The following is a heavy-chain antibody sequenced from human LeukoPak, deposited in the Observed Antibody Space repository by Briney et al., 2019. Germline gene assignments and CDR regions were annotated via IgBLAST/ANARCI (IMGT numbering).Heavy chain of an antibody. J-gene: IGHJ3*02. CDR1: GGSISSYY. V-gene: IGHV4-59*01. D-gene: IGHD6-19*01. CDR2: IYYSGST. CDR3: ARYSSGWRIFDI. Sequence: SETLSLTCTVSGGSISSYYWSWIRQPPGKGLEWIGYIYYSGSTNYNPSLKSRVTISVDTSKNQFSLNLSSVTAADTAVYYCARYSSGWRIFDIWGQGTMVTVSS.